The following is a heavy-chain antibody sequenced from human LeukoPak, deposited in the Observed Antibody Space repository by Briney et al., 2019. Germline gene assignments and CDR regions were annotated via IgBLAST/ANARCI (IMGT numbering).Heavy chain of an antibody. CDR2: IYYSGST. D-gene: IGHD3/OR15-3a*01. CDR3: ARGIWAAHDAFDI. CDR1: GGSISSGDYY. J-gene: IGHJ3*02. Sequence: PSETLSLTCTVSGGSISSGDYYWSWIRQPPGQGLEWIGYIYYSGSTYYDPSLKRRVTISVDTSKNQFSLKLSSVTAADTAVYYCARGIWAAHDAFDIWGQGTMVTVSS. V-gene: IGHV4-30-4*08.